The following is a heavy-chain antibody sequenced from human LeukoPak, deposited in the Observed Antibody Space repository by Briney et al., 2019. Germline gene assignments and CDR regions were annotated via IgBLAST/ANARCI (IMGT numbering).Heavy chain of an antibody. Sequence: SETLSLTCTVSGGSISSSSYYWGWIRQPPGQGLEWIGSIYYSGSTYYNPSLKSRVTISVDTSKNQFSLKLSSVTAADTAVYYCARSWDDSSGYYHVYFDYWGQGTLVTVSS. V-gene: IGHV4-39*01. CDR1: GGSISSSSYY. J-gene: IGHJ4*02. D-gene: IGHD3-22*01. CDR2: IYYSGST. CDR3: ARSWDDSSGYYHVYFDY.